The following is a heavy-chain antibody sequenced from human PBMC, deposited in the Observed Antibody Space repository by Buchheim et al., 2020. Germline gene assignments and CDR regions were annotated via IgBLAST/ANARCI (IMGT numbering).Heavy chain of an antibody. CDR2: INSDGSST. D-gene: IGHD1-1*01. CDR3: ARDPLLNGGTLGY. CDR1: GFTFSDLW. Sequence: EVQLVESGGGLVQPGGSLRLSCAASGFTFSDLWMHWVRQTPGKGLMWVSRINSDGSSTIYGESVKGRFTVSRDNAKNTLYLQMNSLRAEDTGVYYCARDPLLNGGTLGYWGQGT. J-gene: IGHJ4*02. V-gene: IGHV3-74*01.